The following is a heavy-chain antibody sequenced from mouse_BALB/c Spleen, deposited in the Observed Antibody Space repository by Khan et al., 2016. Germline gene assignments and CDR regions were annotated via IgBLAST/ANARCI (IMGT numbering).Heavy chain of an antibody. V-gene: IGHV1S137*01. CDR1: GYTFTDYA. CDR3: AREGLNYDYAMDY. Sequence: QVQLQQSGAELVRPGVSVKISCKGSGYTFTDYAMHWVKQSHAQSLEWIGVISTYYGDTSCNQKFEGKATMTVDKSSSTAYMELARLTSADSAIYYCAREGLNYDYAMDYWGQGTSVTVSS. D-gene: IGHD2-1*01. CDR2: ISTYYGDT. J-gene: IGHJ4*01.